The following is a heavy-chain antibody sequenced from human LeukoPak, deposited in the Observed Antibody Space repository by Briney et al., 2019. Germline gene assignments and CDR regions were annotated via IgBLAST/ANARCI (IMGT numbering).Heavy chain of an antibody. CDR3: ARARLSQGEGLTTMMSAFDY. Sequence: SETLSLTCTVSGGSISSSSYYWGWIRQPPGKGLEWIGSIYYSGSTYYNPSLKSRVTISVDRSKNQFSLKLSSVTAADTAVYYCARARLSQGEGLTTMMSAFDYWGQGTLVTVSS. D-gene: IGHD3-22*01. CDR2: IYYSGST. J-gene: IGHJ4*02. V-gene: IGHV4-39*07. CDR1: GGSISSSSYY.